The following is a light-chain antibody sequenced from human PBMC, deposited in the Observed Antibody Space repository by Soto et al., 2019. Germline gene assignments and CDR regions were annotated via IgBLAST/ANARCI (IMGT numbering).Light chain of an antibody. CDR2: DAS. CDR1: QSIARNY. CDR3: HQCATSPLT. J-gene: IGKJ4*01. V-gene: IGKV3-20*01. Sequence: EILLTQSPDTLSLSPGERATLSCRASQSIARNYLAWYQHKPGQATRLLIYDASSRATGIPDRFSGSGSGTDFTLTISRLEPEDFAVYFCHQCATSPLTFGGGTKVEIK.